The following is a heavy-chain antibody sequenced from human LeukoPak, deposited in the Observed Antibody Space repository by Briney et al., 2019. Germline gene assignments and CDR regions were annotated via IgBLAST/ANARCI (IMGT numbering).Heavy chain of an antibody. D-gene: IGHD6-13*01. CDR3: ASTGYSSRWQHY. Sequence: NTSETLSLTCAVSGGSISSSNWWSWVRQPPGKGLEWIGEIYHSGSTNYNPSLKSRVTISVDTCKNQFSLKMSSVPAADPAVYYCASTGYSSRWQHYWGQGTLVTVSS. CDR2: IYHSGST. J-gene: IGHJ4*02. CDR1: GGSISSSNW. V-gene: IGHV4-4*02.